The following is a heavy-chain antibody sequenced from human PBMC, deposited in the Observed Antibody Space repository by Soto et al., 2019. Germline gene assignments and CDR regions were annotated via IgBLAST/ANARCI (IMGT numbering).Heavy chain of an antibody. CDR2: ISYDGSNK. J-gene: IGHJ4*02. CDR1: GFTFSSYG. CDR3: AKDEAPGYGSGSYDY. Sequence: QVQLVESGGGVVQPGRSLRLSCAASGFTFSSYGMHWVRQAPGEGLEWVAVISYDGSNKYYADSVKGRFTISRDNSKNTLYLQMNSLRAEDTAVYYCAKDEAPGYGSGSYDYWGQGTLVTVSS. D-gene: IGHD3-10*01. V-gene: IGHV3-30*18.